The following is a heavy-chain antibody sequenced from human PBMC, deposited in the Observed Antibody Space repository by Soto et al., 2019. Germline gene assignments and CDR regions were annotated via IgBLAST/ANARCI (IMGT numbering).Heavy chain of an antibody. J-gene: IGHJ4*02. V-gene: IGHV4-61*01. CDR3: ARDHRSLFDY. CDR1: GGSVNSETYF. CDR2: ISYSGTT. D-gene: IGHD3-10*01. Sequence: SETLSLTCAVSGGSVNSETYFWTCIRQSPETGLGWIGYISYSGTTNYNPSLQSRVTMSVDTSKNQFSLKLSSVTAADTAVYFCARDHRSLFDYWGQGVLVTVSS.